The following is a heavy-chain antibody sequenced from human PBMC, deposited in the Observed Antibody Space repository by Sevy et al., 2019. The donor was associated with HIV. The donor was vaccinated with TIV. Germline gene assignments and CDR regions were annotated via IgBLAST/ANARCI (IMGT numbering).Heavy chain of an antibody. CDR3: ARDPRGHYDFWSGYHKGFRMDV. V-gene: IGHV1-18*04. D-gene: IGHD3-3*01. J-gene: IGHJ6*02. CDR2: ISAYNGNT. Sequence: ASMKVSCKASGYTFTSYGISWVRQAPGQGLEWMGWISAYNGNTNYAQKLQGRVTMTTDTSTSTAYMELRSLRSDDTAVYYCARDPRGHYDFWSGYHKGFRMDVWGQGTTVTVSS. CDR1: GYTFTSYG.